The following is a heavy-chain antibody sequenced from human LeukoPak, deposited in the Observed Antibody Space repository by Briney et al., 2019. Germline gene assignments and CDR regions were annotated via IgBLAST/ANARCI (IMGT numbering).Heavy chain of an antibody. CDR2: IFYSGGT. CDR3: ARDNGAFGGVVALGGMDV. D-gene: IGHD3-16*02. V-gene: IGHV4-59*01. J-gene: IGHJ6*02. CDR1: GGSINNYY. Sequence: SETLSLTCTVSGGSINNYYWSWIRQPPGKGLEWIGYIFYSGGTNYNPSLKSRVTVSVDTSKNQFSLKLSSVTAADSAVYYCARDNGAFGGVVALGGMDVWGQGTTDTVSS.